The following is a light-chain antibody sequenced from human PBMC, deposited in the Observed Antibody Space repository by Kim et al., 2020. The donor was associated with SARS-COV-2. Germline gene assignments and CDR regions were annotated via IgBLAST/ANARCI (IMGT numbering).Light chain of an antibody. J-gene: IGLJ3*02. CDR1: SSDVGGYKY. CDR2: DVS. V-gene: IGLV2-14*03. Sequence: QSALTQPASVSGSPGQSISISCTGTSSDVGGYKYVSWYQQHPGKAPKFMIYDVSKRPSGVSNRFSGSKSGNTASLTISGLQAEDEADYYCGSYTSSSTWVFGGGTQLTVL. CDR3: GSYTSSSTWV.